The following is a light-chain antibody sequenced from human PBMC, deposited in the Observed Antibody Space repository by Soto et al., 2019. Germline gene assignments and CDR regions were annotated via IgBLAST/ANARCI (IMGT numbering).Light chain of an antibody. CDR1: SSNIGSNT. CDR3: AAWDDSLNGWV. CDR2: SNN. Sequence: QSVRTQPPSASGTPGQRVTDSCSGSSSNIGSNTVNWYQQLPGTAPKLLIYSNNQRPSGVPDRFSGSKSGTSASLAISGLQSEDEADYYCAAWDDSLNGWVFGGATKLTVL. V-gene: IGLV1-44*01. J-gene: IGLJ3*02.